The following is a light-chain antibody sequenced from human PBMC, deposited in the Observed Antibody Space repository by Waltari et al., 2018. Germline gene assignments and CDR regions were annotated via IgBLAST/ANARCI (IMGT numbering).Light chain of an antibody. CDR1: SNTFGNYYL. V-gene: IGLV2-23*01. CDR3: CSYGGRTTI. J-gene: IGLJ2*01. Sequence: QSALTQPASVSGSPGQSITIPCTGGSNTFGNYYLLSWYQQHPGKAPKLVIFEGSKRPSGVSDRFSGSHSDNSASLTISGLQAEDEADYYCCSYGGRTTIFGGGTRLTVL. CDR2: EGS.